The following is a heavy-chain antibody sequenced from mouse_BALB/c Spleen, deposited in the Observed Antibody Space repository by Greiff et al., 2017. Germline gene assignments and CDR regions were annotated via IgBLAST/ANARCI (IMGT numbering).Heavy chain of an antibody. V-gene: IGHV5-9-4*01. Sequence: EVKLVESGGGLVKPGGSLKLSCAASGFTFSSYAMSWVRQSPEKRLEWVAEISSGGSYTYYPDTVTGRFTISRDNAKNTLYLEMSSLRSEDTAMYYCARDSLDYWGQGTTLTVSS. J-gene: IGHJ2*01. CDR2: ISSGGSYT. CDR3: ARDSLDY. CDR1: GFTFSSYA.